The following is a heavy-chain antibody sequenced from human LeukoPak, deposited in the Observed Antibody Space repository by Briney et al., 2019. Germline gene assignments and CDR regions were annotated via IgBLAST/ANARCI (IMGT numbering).Heavy chain of an antibody. V-gene: IGHV3-23*01. CDR3: AKFGFASKYCSGGSCYSQGWFDP. Sequence: GGSLSLSCAASGFTFSSYAMSCVRHAPGKGLEWISSIRGSGGSTYYADSVTGQLTISRDNSKNTLYLQMNSLRAEDTAVYYCAKFGFASKYCSGGSCYSQGWFDPWGQGTLVTVSS. D-gene: IGHD2-15*01. CDR2: IRGSGGST. CDR1: GFTFSSYA. J-gene: IGHJ5*02.